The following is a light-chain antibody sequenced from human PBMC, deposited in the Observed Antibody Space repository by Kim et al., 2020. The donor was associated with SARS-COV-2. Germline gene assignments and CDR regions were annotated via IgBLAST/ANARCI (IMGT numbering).Light chain of an antibody. V-gene: IGLV3-21*01. J-gene: IGLJ2*01. CDR3: QVWDTSIDRVV. CDR2: YDT. CDR1: NIGSKS. Sequence: SYELSQPPSLSVAPGQTARLTCGGNNIGSKSVNWYQQKPGQAPVLVIYYDTDRPSGIPERFSGSNSGNTATLTISGVEAGDEADYYCQVWDTSIDRVVFGGGTQLTVL.